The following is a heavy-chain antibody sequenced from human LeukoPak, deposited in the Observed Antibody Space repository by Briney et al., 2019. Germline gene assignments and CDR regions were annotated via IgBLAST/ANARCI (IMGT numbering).Heavy chain of an antibody. D-gene: IGHD6-19*01. CDR1: GFTFSSYW. CDR2: ISSDESRT. J-gene: IGHJ4*02. V-gene: IGHV3-74*01. Sequence: QPGGSLRLSCAASGFTFSSYWMHWVRQAPGKGLVWVSHISSDESRTNYADSVKGRFTISRDNAKNTVFLQMNSLRAEDTAVYYCARVRAVAGTDVLYYFDYWGQGTLVTVSS. CDR3: ARVRAVAGTDVLYYFDY.